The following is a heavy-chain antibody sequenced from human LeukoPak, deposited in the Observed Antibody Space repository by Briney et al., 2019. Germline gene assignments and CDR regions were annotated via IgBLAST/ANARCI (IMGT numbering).Heavy chain of an antibody. CDR1: DASLSGYQ. V-gene: IGHV4-34*01. Sequence: PSETLSLTCGVSDASLSGYQWSWIRQSPEKGLEWIGEIHQRGSTTYNPSLKSRATISMDTSKKQFSLTLTSVTDADTAIYYYARGEGSDYLNRIGGPHNWFDRLGQGNLGNVS. D-gene: IGHD3-9*01. CDR3: ARGEGSDYLNRIGGPHNWFDR. CDR2: IHQRGST. J-gene: IGHJ5*02.